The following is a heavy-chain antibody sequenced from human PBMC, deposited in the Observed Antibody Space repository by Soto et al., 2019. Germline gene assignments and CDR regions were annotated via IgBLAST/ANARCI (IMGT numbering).Heavy chain of an antibody. J-gene: IGHJ5*02. CDR1: GYTFTSYG. V-gene: IGHV1-18*01. CDR2: ISAYNGNT. CDR3: ARDEDEEWGYCSGGSCYGFWFDP. D-gene: IGHD2-15*01. Sequence: GASVKVSCKASGYTFTSYGISWVRQAPGQGLEWMGWISAYNGNTNYAQKLQGRVTMTTDTSTSTAYMELRSLRSDDTAVYYCARDEDEEWGYCSGGSCYGFWFDPWGQGTLVTVSS.